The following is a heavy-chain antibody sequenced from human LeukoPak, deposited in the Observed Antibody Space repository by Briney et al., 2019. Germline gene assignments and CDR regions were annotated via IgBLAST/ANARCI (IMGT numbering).Heavy chain of an antibody. CDR1: GGSISSSSYY. D-gene: IGHD3-10*01. Sequence: PSETLSLTCTVSGGSISSSSYYWSWIRQPAGKGLEWIGRIYTSGSTNYNPSLKSRVTMSVDTSKNQFSLKLSSVTAADTAVYYCARGQYYYGSGSYGLDYWGQGTLVTVSS. CDR2: IYTSGST. J-gene: IGHJ4*02. CDR3: ARGQYYYGSGSYGLDY. V-gene: IGHV4-61*02.